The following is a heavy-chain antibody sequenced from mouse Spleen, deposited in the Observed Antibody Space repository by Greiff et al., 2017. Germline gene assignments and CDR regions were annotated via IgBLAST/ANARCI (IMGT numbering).Heavy chain of an antibody. CDR2: ISYDGSH. D-gene: IGHD2-14*01. J-gene: IGHJ3*01. CDR3: ARDSPYRVRAY. V-gene: IGHV3-6*01. CDR1: GYSITSGYY. Sequence: EVPLQESGPGLVNPSQSLSLTCSVTGYSITSGYYWTWIRPFPANTLEWMGYISYDGSHNYNPALKNRISITRDTSKNQFFLKLNSVTTEDTATYYCARDSPYRVRAYWGQGTLVTVSA.